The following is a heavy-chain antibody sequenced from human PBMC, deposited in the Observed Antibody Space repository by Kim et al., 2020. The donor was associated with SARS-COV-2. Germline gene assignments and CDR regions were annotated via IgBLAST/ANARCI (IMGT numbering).Heavy chain of an antibody. CDR3: ARGGNMYRGLPLDY. CDR1: GGSFSGYY. Sequence: SETLSLTCAVSGGSFSGYYWSWIRQSPRKGLEWVGEISHDGTTSYNPSLKSRVNISIDTSKKHFSLDLKSVTAADTAMYFCARGGNMYRGLPLDYWGQGT. V-gene: IGHV4-34*01. CDR2: ISHDGTT. J-gene: IGHJ4*02. D-gene: IGHD3-10*01.